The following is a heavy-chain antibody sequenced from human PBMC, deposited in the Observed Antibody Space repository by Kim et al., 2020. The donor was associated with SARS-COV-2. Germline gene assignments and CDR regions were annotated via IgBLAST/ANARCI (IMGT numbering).Heavy chain of an antibody. CDR1: GGSFSGYY. V-gene: IGHV4-34*01. J-gene: IGHJ4*02. D-gene: IGHD3-10*01. Sequence: SETLSLTCAVYGGSFSGYYWSWIRQPPGKGLEWIGEINHSGSTNYNPSLKSRVTISVDTSKNQFTLKLSSVTAADTAVYYDARFASSPVSGSYGSDMGLDYWGQGTRVTVSS. CDR2: INHSGST. CDR3: ARFASSPVSGSYGSDMGLDY.